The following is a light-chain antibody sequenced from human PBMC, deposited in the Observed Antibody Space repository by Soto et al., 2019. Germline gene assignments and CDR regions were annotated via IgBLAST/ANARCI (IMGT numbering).Light chain of an antibody. CDR2: AAS. CDR1: QSISHY. J-gene: IGKJ1*01. CDR3: QQNYSDLWT. Sequence: DIQVTQSQSSLSASVGDRDTITCRASQSISHYLNWYQHKAGKAPRLLIYAASNSQSGVPSRFSGSRSGTDFTLTISSLQPEDFARYYCQQNYSDLWTFGQGTKVDIK. V-gene: IGKV1-39*01.